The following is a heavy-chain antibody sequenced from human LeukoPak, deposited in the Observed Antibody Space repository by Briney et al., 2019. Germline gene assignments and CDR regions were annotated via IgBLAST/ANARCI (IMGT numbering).Heavy chain of an antibody. CDR1: GYTFTGYY. Sequence: ASVKVSCKASGYTFTGYYMHWVRQAPGQGLEWMGWINPNSGGTNYAQKFQGWVTMTRDTSVSTAYMELSRLRSDDTAVYYCARPSYSSSGSRVAFDIWGQGTMVTVSS. V-gene: IGHV1-2*04. J-gene: IGHJ3*02. D-gene: IGHD6-13*01. CDR2: INPNSGGT. CDR3: ARPSYSSSGSRVAFDI.